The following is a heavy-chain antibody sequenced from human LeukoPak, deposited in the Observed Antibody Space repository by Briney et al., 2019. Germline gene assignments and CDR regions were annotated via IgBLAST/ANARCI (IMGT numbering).Heavy chain of an antibody. D-gene: IGHD6-19*01. Sequence: PGGSLRLPCPGSGLTFSTYWMQWVRQAPGKGLVWVSRINSDGRSTTYADFVKGRFTISRDNAKNTLYLQMNSLRADATAVYYCAREVTSGWYYFDYCGQGTLVTVSS. J-gene: IGHJ4*02. V-gene: IGHV3-74*01. CDR3: AREVTSGWYYFDY. CDR2: INSDGRST. CDR1: GLTFSTYW.